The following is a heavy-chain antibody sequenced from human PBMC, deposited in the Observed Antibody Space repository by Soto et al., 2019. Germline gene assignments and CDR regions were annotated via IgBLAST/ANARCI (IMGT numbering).Heavy chain of an antibody. Sequence: GGSLRLSCAASGFTFSGSAMHWVRQASGKGLEWVGRIRSKANSYATAYAASVKGRFTISRDDSKNTAYLQMNSLKTEDTAVYYCTRRGVEYCSSTSCFPFDYWGQGTLVTVSS. CDR2: IRSKANSYAT. V-gene: IGHV3-73*01. J-gene: IGHJ4*02. CDR1: GFTFSGSA. D-gene: IGHD2-2*01. CDR3: TRRGVEYCSSTSCFPFDY.